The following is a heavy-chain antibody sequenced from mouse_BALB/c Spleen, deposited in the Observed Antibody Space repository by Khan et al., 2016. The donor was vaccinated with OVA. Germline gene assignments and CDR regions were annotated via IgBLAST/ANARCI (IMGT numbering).Heavy chain of an antibody. D-gene: IGHD2-14*01. V-gene: IGHV3-8*02. J-gene: IGHJ3*01. CDR2: MIYTGYT. CDR1: GDSITSGY. CDR3: ARSTYRYAFAY. Sequence: EVQLQESGPSLVKPSQTLSLTCSVTGDSITSGYWSWIRKFPGNKLEYMGYMIYTGYTYYNTSLKSRISITRHTSKNQYYLQLNSVTTEDTATYDCARSTYRYAFAYWGQGTLVTVSA.